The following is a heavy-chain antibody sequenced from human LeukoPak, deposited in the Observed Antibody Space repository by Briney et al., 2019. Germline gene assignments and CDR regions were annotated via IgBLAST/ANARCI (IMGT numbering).Heavy chain of an antibody. CDR3: ASLDYDFDY. CDR2: INPSAGRT. J-gene: IGHJ4*02. D-gene: IGHD4-17*01. CDR1: GYTFTSYY. Sequence: ASVKVSCKASGYTFTSYYLHWVRQAPGQGLEWMGVINPSAGRTSYAQKFQGRVTMTRDMSTSTVYMELSSLRSEDTAVYYCASLDYDFDYWGQGTLVTVSS. V-gene: IGHV1-46*01.